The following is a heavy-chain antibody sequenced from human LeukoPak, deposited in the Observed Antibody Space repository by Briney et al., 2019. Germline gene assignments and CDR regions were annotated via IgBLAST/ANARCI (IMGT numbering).Heavy chain of an antibody. J-gene: IGHJ4*02. D-gene: IGHD3-16*01. V-gene: IGHV1-46*01. CDR3: ARDRSAGVWDY. CDR2: INPSGGST. Sequence: ASVKVSCKASGYTFTSYYMHWVRQAPGQGLEWMGIINPSGGSTSYAQKFQGRVTMTRDTSISTAYMELTGLTSDDTAVYYCARDRSAGVWDYWGQGTLVSVSS. CDR1: GYTFTSYY.